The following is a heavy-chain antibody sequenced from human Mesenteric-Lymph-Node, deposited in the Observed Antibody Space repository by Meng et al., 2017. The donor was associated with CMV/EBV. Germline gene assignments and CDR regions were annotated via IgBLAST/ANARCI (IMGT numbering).Heavy chain of an antibody. Sequence: SVKVSCKVSGDTFNSLTISWVRQAPGQGLEWMGRVIPILDEANYPQKFQGRVTITADKSTSTAYMELSSLRYEDTAVYYCATDRVHYWFDPWGQGTLVTVSS. D-gene: IGHD1-1*01. CDR1: GDTFNSLT. CDR3: ATDRVHYWFDP. CDR2: VIPILDEA. V-gene: IGHV1-69*08. J-gene: IGHJ5*02.